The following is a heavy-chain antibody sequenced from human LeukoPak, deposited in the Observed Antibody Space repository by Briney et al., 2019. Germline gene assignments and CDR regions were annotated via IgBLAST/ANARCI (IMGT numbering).Heavy chain of an antibody. Sequence: ASVKVSCKASGYTFTGYYMRWVRQAPGQGLEWMGWINPNSGGTNYAQKFQGRVTMTRDTSISTAYMELSRLRSDDTAVYYCARGHGVVVITTDYWGQGTLVTVSS. CDR1: GYTFTGYY. CDR2: INPNSGGT. J-gene: IGHJ4*02. D-gene: IGHD3-22*01. V-gene: IGHV1-2*02. CDR3: ARGHGVVVITTDY.